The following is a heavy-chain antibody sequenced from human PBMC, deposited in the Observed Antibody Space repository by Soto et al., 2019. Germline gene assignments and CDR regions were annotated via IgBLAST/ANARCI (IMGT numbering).Heavy chain of an antibody. CDR1: GGSISNYY. V-gene: IGHV4-59*08. CDR3: ARHRYSYGVYYFDY. D-gene: IGHD5-18*01. Sequence: SETLSLTCTVSGGSISNYYWSWIRQPPGKGLEWIGYIYYSGSTNYNPSLKSRVTISVDTSKNQFSLKLSSVTAADTAVYYCARHRYSYGVYYFDYWGQGTLVTVSS. CDR2: IYYSGST. J-gene: IGHJ4*02.